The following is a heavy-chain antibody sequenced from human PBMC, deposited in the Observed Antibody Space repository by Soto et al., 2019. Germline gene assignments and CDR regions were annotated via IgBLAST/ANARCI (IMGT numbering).Heavy chain of an antibody. D-gene: IGHD3-22*01. V-gene: IGHV4-4*02. CDR2: IYHSGSS. CDR1: GNSISTTNW. J-gene: IGHJ4*01. CDR3: ARDVGDNYDGSSSGQFDF. Sequence: PSETLSLTCAVSGNSISTTNWWSWVRQSPAKGLEWMGGIYHSGSSNYNPSLISRVTISVDKSKNQLYLKLSSVAAADTAVYYCARDVGDNYDGSSSGQFDFWGQGTLVTVSS.